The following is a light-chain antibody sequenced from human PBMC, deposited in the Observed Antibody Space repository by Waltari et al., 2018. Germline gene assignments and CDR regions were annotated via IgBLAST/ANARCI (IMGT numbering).Light chain of an antibody. CDR3: QQYVSLPHT. V-gene: IGKV3-20*01. Sequence: ENVSTQSPGTLSLSPGERATLTCRASQSATSSPLAWYQQKPGPAPRLLIAGASSCATAIPDRFSGSGSGTDVTLTISRLEPEDFAVYYCQQYVSLPHTFGQGTNLEIK. J-gene: IGKJ2*01. CDR1: QSATSSP. CDR2: GAS.